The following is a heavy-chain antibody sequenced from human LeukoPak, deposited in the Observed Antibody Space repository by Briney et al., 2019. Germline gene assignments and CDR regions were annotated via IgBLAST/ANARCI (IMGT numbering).Heavy chain of an antibody. V-gene: IGHV5-51*01. CDR1: GYSFTTYW. D-gene: IGHD3-9*01. CDR2: IYPGDSDT. CDR3: ARHETGPYFDY. J-gene: IGHJ4*02. Sequence: LGESLKISCKGSGYSFTTYWIGWVRQMPGKGLECMGIIYPGDSDTRYSPSFQGQVTISADKSFSTAYLQWSSLKASDTAMYYCARHETGPYFDYWGQGTLVTVSS.